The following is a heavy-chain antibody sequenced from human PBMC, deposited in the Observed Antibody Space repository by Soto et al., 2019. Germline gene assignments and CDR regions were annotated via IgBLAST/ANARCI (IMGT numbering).Heavy chain of an antibody. CDR3: ARDPFAQQLDTPMRVGWFDP. V-gene: IGHV3-33*01. D-gene: IGHD6-13*01. CDR1: GFTFSSYG. Sequence: PXGALELSCAASGFTFSSYGMHWARQAPGKGLEWVAVIWYDGSNKYYADSVKGRFTISRDNSKNTLYLQMNSLRAEDTAVYYCARDPFAQQLDTPMRVGWFDPWGQGTLVTVSS. J-gene: IGHJ5*02. CDR2: IWYDGSNK.